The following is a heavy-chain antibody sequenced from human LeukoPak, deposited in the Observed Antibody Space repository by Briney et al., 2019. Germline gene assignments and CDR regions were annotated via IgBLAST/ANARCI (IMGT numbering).Heavy chain of an antibody. CDR3: ARAADYYDSSGQYYMDV. CDR1: RFTFSIYA. Sequence: PWGSLRLSCAASRFTFSIYAMHWVRQAPGKGLEWVAVISYTGMYEYYADSVKGRFTISRDNSKNTLYLQMNSLRVDDTAVYYCARAADYYDSSGQYYMDVWGKGTTVTVSS. D-gene: IGHD3-22*01. V-gene: IGHV3-30*04. CDR2: ISYTGMYE. J-gene: IGHJ6*03.